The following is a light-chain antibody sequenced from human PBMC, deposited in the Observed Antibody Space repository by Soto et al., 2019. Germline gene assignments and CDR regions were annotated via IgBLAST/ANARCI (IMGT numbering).Light chain of an antibody. CDR3: QHHNSYSQT. CDR2: GAS. J-gene: IGKJ1*01. CDR1: QSIRYY. V-gene: IGKV1-5*01. Sequence: DIRLTQSPPTLSASVGDRVTITCRASQSIRYYLAWYQQMPGKAPKLLIYGASSLQSGVPSRFSGSGSGTEFTLTIISLQPDDFATYFCQHHNSYSQTFGQGTKVDIK.